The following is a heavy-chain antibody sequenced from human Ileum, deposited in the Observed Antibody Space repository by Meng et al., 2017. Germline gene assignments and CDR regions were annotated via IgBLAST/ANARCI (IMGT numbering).Heavy chain of an antibody. J-gene: IGHJ5*02. CDR3: ARDHGSLNWFDP. Sequence: QVTLVEAGGGLVKAGGSLRLSCAASGFTFSDYYMTWIRQPPGQGLEWLASVSPTSGSLYFADSVKGRFSISRDNAKNSVSLQMTRLRVEDTAVYYCARDHGSLNWFDPWGQGTLVTVSS. V-gene: IGHV3-11*04. D-gene: IGHD6-25*01. CDR1: GFTFSDYY. CDR2: VSPTSGSL.